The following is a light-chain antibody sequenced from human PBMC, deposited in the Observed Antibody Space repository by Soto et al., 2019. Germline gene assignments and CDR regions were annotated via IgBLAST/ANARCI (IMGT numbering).Light chain of an antibody. CDR3: QSYDSNDVV. J-gene: IGLJ2*01. V-gene: IGLV6-57*03. CDR2: GGH. CDR1: SGNIARNS. Sequence: NFMLTQPHSVSESPGKTVTISCTRSSGNIARNSVQWYQQRPGSAPTAVIYGGHLRPSGVPDRFSGSIDGSSNSASLSISGLKTEDEADYYCQSYDSNDVVFGGGTKLTVL.